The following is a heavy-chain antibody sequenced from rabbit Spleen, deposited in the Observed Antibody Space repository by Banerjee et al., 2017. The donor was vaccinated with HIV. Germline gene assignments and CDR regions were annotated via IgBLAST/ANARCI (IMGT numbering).Heavy chain of an antibody. Sequence: QSLEETGGGLVQPGASLTLSCKASGFDLSSHYYMCWVRQAPGKGLDLIACIYTNRASTWYASWVSGRFTISRNTNQNTVTLQMNILTAADTATYFCARALATVTMMITPFNLWGPGTLVTVS. D-gene: IGHD2-1*01. V-gene: IGHV1S43*01. CDR1: GFDLSSHYY. CDR3: ARALATVTMMITPFNL. CDR2: IYTNRAST. J-gene: IGHJ4*01.